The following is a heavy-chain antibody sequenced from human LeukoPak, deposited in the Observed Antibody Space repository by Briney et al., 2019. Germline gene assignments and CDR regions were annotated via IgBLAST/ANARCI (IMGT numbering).Heavy chain of an antibody. CDR2: IYPGDSDT. J-gene: IGHJ3*02. CDR1: GYSFTSYW. Sequence: GESLKISCKGSGYSFTSYWIGWVRQMPGKGLVWMGIIYPGDSDTRYSPSFQGQVTISADKSISTAYLQWSSLKASDTAMYYCARTHIVVVTATARPQNHDAFDIWGQGTMVTVSS. CDR3: ARTHIVVVTATARPQNHDAFDI. D-gene: IGHD2-21*02. V-gene: IGHV5-51*01.